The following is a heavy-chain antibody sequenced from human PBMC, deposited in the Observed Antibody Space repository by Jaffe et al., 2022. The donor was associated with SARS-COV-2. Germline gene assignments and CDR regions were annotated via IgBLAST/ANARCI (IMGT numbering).Heavy chain of an antibody. CDR3: ARQPHLLVGATFFYYYYGMDV. CDR2: IYYSGST. CDR1: GGSISSSSYY. Sequence: QLQLQESGPGLVKPSETLSLTCTVSGGSISSSSYYWGWIRQPPGKGLEWIGSIYYSGSTYYNPSLKSRVTISVDTSKNQFSLKLSSVTAADTAVYYCARQPHLLVGATFFYYYYGMDVWGQGTTVTVSS. V-gene: IGHV4-39*01. J-gene: IGHJ6*02. D-gene: IGHD1-26*01.